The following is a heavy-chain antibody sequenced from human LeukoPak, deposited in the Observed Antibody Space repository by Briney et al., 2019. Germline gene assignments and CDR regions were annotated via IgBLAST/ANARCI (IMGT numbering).Heavy chain of an antibody. V-gene: IGHV3-48*03. J-gene: IGHJ4*02. CDR3: ARQQQQLWYD. CDR2: ISSSAGTT. Sequence: RGSLRLSCAASGFTFSSYEMNWVRQAPGKGLEWVSYISSSAGTTYYADSVKGRFTISRDNAKNSLYLQMNSLRAEDTAVYFCARQQQQLWYDWGQGTLVTVSS. D-gene: IGHD5-18*01. CDR1: GFTFSSYE.